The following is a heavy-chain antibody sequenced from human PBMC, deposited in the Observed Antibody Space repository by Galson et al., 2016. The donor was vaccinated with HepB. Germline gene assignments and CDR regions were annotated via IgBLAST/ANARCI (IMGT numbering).Heavy chain of an antibody. CDR1: GDSVSSDSAT. CDR3: ARVSLLFVDAVGYDAFDI. J-gene: IGHJ3*02. CDR2: TYYRSKWHN. Sequence: CAISGDSVSSDSATWNWIRQSPSRGLEWLGRTYYRSKWHNDYALSVKSRISINADTSKNQTSLQLNSVSPEDTAVYYCARVSLLFVDAVGYDAFDIWGQGTLVTVSS. V-gene: IGHV6-1*01. D-gene: IGHD3-22*01.